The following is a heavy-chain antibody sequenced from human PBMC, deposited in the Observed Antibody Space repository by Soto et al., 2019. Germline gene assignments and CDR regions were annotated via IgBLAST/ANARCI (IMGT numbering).Heavy chain of an antibody. CDR3: ARHALLYYGSSGYVDY. V-gene: IGHV4-59*08. D-gene: IGHD3-22*01. CDR1: GGSISSYY. Sequence: PSETLSLTCTVFGGSISSYYWSWIRQPPGKGLEWIGYIYYSGSTNYNPSLKSRVTISVDTSKNQFSLKLSSVTAADTAVYYCARHALLYYGSSGYVDYWGQGTLVTVSS. CDR2: IYYSGST. J-gene: IGHJ4*02.